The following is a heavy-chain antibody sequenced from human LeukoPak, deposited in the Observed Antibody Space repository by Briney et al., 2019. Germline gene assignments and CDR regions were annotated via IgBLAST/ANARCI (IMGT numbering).Heavy chain of an antibody. CDR1: GDSISSYY. J-gene: IGHJ5*02. Sequence: SETLSLTCTVSGDSISSYYWNWIRQPPGKGLEWIGHIHFSGNTNYNPSLKSRVTISLDSANNQFSLRLISVTAADTAVCYCARRVQMSSASATSDTWLDPWGQGTLVSVSP. CDR2: IHFSGNT. CDR3: ARRVQMSSASATSDTWLDP. D-gene: IGHD3-10*01. V-gene: IGHV4-59*01.